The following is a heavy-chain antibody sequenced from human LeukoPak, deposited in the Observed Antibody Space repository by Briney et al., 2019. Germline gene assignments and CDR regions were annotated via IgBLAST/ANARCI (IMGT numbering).Heavy chain of an antibody. J-gene: IGHJ4*02. D-gene: IGHD3-22*01. V-gene: IGHV3-66*01. Sequence: GGSLRLSCAASGFTVSSKYMSWVRQAPGKGLEWVSVIYSTGDTRYADSVKGRFTISRDNSKNTLYLQMNSLRAQDTAVYYCARDDYDSNGYYLFDYWGQGTLVTDSS. CDR1: GFTVSSKY. CDR2: IYSTGDT. CDR3: ARDDYDSNGYYLFDY.